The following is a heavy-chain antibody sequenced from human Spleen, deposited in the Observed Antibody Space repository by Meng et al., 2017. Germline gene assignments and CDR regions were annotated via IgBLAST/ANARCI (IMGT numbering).Heavy chain of an antibody. J-gene: IGHJ4*02. CDR2: INTDGSAT. D-gene: IGHD1-1*01. CDR1: GFTFSTYW. CDR3: VRVQLVPPFDY. V-gene: IGHV3-74*01. Sequence: GESLKISCAASGFTFSTYWMHWVRQAPGEGLVWVSRINTDGSATAYADPVKGRFTISRDNAKNTLYLQMNSLRAEDTAVYYCVRVQLVPPFDYWGQGTLVTVSS.